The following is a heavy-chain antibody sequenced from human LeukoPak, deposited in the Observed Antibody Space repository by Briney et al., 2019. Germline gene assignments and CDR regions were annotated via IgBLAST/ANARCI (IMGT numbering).Heavy chain of an antibody. J-gene: IGHJ4*02. V-gene: IGHV4-4*02. CDR3: ARVSITGTTWDSIDY. CDR2: IYHSGST. D-gene: IGHD1-20*01. Sequence: SETLSLTCAVSGGSISSSNWWSWVRQPPGRGLEWIGEIYHSGSTNYNPSLKSRVTISVDKSKNQFSLKLSSVTAADTAVYYCARVSITGTTWDSIDYWGQGTLVTVSS. CDR1: GGSISSSNW.